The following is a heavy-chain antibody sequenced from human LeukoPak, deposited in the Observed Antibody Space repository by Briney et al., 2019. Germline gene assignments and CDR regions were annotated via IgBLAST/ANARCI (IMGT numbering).Heavy chain of an antibody. V-gene: IGHV3-53*01. D-gene: IGHD3-22*01. CDR1: GFTFSSFS. CDR2: IYSGGNT. J-gene: IGHJ4*02. CDR3: ARAGNDYDTSGYFRN. Sequence: GGSLRLSCEASGFTFSSFSMHWVRQAPGKGLEWLSVIYSGGNTYYADSVKGRFTISRDNSKNTVYLQMNSLRAEDTAVYYCARAGNDYDTSGYFRNWGQGTLVTVSS.